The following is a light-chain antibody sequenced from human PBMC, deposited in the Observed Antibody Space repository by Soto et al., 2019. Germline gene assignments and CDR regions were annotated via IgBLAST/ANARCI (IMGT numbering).Light chain of an antibody. Sequence: QSALTQPASVSGSRGQSITISCTGTSSDVGGRQYVSWYQQHPGKAPKLMIYEVSNRPSGVSNRFSASKSGNTASLTISGLQAEDEADYYCSSYTASSTYVFGTGTKVTVL. J-gene: IGLJ1*01. CDR1: SSDVGGRQY. CDR2: EVS. V-gene: IGLV2-14*01. CDR3: SSYTASSTYV.